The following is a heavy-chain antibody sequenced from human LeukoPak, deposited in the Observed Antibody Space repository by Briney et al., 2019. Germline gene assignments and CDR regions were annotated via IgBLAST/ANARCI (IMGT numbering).Heavy chain of an antibody. Sequence: GGSLRLSCAASGFTFSSYAMSWVRQAPGKGLEWVSAISGSGGSTYHADSVKGRFTISRDNAKNSLYLQMNSLRAEDTAVYYCARVGYYYDSSGPARDAFDIWGQGTMVTVSS. CDR2: ISGSGGST. CDR3: ARVGYYYDSSGPARDAFDI. V-gene: IGHV3-23*01. D-gene: IGHD3-22*01. J-gene: IGHJ3*02. CDR1: GFTFSSYA.